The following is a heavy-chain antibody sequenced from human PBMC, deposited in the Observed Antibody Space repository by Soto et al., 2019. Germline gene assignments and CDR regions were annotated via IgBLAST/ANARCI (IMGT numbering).Heavy chain of an antibody. D-gene: IGHD7-27*01. V-gene: IGHV3-30*18. CDR3: AKCLLPLGIQDYFDY. CDR2: ISYDGSNK. Sequence: GGSLKLSCAASGFTFSSYGMHWVRQAPGKGLEGVAVISYDGSNKYYADSVKGRFTISRDNSKNTLYLQMNSLRAEDTAVYYCAKCLLPLGIQDYFDYWGQGTLVTVSS. CDR1: GFTFSSYG. J-gene: IGHJ4*02.